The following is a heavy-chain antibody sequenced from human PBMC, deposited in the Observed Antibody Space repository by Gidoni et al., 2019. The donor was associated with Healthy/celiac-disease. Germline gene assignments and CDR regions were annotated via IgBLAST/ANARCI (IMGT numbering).Heavy chain of an antibody. D-gene: IGHD1-26*01. CDR1: GFTFRSYG. CDR3: AKLHPKWELPGHFDY. V-gene: IGHV3-30*18. J-gene: IGHJ4*02. CDR2: ISYDGSNK. Sequence: QVQLVESAGGVVQPGRLLRLSCAASGFTFRSYGMHWVRQAPGKGLEWGAVISYDGSNKYYADSVKGRFTISRDNSKNTLYLQMNSLRAEDTAVYYCAKLHPKWELPGHFDYWGQGTLVTVSS.